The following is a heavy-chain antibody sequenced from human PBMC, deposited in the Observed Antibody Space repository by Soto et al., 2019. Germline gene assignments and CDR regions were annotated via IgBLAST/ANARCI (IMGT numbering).Heavy chain of an antibody. J-gene: IGHJ4*02. D-gene: IGHD3-3*01. V-gene: IGHV3-33*01. CDR3: AGEFWSGPFDY. CDR2: IWYDGSNK. CDR1: GFTFSSYG. Sequence: QVQLVESGGGVVQPGRSLRLSCAASGFTFSSYGMHWVRQAPGKGLEWVAVIWYDGSNKYHADSVKGRFTTSRDNSKNTLDLQMNSLRAEDTAVYYCAGEFWSGPFDYWGQGTLVTVSS.